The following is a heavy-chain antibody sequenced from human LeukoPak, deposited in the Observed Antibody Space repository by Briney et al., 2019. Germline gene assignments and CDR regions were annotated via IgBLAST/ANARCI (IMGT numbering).Heavy chain of an antibody. CDR2: IGTGTDT. CDR3: ARDRRADYGRNDDAFDV. V-gene: IGHV3-13*01. J-gene: IGHJ3*01. CDR1: GFTFSNYD. Sequence: GSLRLSCAASGFTFSNYDMHWVRQVTGKGLEWVSHIGTGTDTHYSDSVKGRFTISRENAKSSLYLHMNSLRAGDTAVYYCARDRRADYGRNDDAFDVWGQGTMVTVSS. D-gene: IGHD4-23*01.